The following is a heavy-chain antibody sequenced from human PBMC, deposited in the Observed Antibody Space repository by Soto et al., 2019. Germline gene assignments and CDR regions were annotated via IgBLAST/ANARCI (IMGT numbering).Heavy chain of an antibody. V-gene: IGHV3-49*04. D-gene: IGHD6-19*01. CDR1: GFTFGDYA. Sequence: GGSLRLSCTASGFTFGDYAMSWVRQAPGKGLEWVGFIRSKAYGGTTEYAASVKGRFTISRDDSKSIAYLQMNSLKTEDTAVYYCTREWASAVAGQNDYWGQGTLVTVSS. CDR3: TREWASAVAGQNDY. CDR2: IRSKAYGGTT. J-gene: IGHJ4*02.